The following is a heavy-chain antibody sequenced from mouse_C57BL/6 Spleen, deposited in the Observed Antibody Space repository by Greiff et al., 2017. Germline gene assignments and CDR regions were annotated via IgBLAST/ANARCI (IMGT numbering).Heavy chain of an antibody. CDR1: GYAFSSSW. J-gene: IGHJ2*01. CDR2: IYPGDGDT. CDR3: ARTGDYYGSRSFDY. D-gene: IGHD1-1*01. Sequence: QVQLKQSGPELVKPGASVKISCKASGYAFSSSWMNWVKQRPGKGLEWIGRIYPGDGDTNYNGKFKGKATLTADTSSSTAYMQLSSLTSEDSAVYFWARTGDYYGSRSFDYWGQGTTLTVSS. V-gene: IGHV1-82*01.